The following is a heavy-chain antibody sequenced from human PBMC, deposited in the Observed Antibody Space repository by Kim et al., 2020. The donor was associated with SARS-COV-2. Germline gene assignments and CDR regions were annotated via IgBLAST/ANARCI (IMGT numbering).Heavy chain of an antibody. CDR1: GESFSGYY. CDR3: ARGTDRAKSGTD. Sequence: SETLSLSCSVNGESFSGYYLTWIRQPPGKGLQWIGEIHPSGTTYYNPSLKSRLSMSADTSKNQFSLKMTSVTAADTAVYYCARGTDRAKSGTDWGQGTLVIVSS. CDR2: IHPSGTT. J-gene: IGHJ4*02. D-gene: IGHD2-21*02. V-gene: IGHV4-34*01.